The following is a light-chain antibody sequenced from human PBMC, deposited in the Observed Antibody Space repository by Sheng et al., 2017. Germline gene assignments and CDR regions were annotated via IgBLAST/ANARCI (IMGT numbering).Light chain of an antibody. Sequence: EIVLTQSPATLSLSPGERATLSCRASQSIGSYLAWYQQKPGQAPRLLIYDASNRATGIPARFSGSGFGTDFTLTISSLEPEDFAVYYCQQRSNWPRTFGQG. CDR3: QQRSNWPRT. V-gene: IGKV3-11*01. CDR2: DAS. J-gene: IGKJ1*01. CDR1: QSIGSY.